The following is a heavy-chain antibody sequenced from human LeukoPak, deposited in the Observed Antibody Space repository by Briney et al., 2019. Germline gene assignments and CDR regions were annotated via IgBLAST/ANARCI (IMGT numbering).Heavy chain of an antibody. D-gene: IGHD3-16*02. Sequence: GGSLRLSCAASGFTFTNYGVHWVRQAPGKGLEWVAVISYDGSNKYYADAVKGRFTISRDNSKNTLNLQMNSLRVEDTAVYYCAKASIYVYYGMDVWGQGTTVTVSS. V-gene: IGHV3-30*18. CDR1: GFTFTNYG. CDR3: AKASIYVYYGMDV. J-gene: IGHJ6*02. CDR2: ISYDGSNK.